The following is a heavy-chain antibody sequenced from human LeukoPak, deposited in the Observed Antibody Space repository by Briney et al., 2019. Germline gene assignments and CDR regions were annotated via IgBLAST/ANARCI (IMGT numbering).Heavy chain of an antibody. V-gene: IGHV3-30-3*01. CDR1: GFTFSSYA. Sequence: GGSLRLSCAASGFTFSSYAMPWVRQAPGKGLEWVAVISYDGSNKYYADSVKGRFTISRDNSKNTLYLQMNSLRAEDTAVYYCARENYFDYWGQGTLVTVSS. CDR3: ARENYFDY. CDR2: ISYDGSNK. J-gene: IGHJ4*02.